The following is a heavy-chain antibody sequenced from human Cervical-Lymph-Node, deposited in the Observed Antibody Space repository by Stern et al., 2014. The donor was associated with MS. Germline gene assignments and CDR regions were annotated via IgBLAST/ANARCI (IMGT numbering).Heavy chain of an antibody. V-gene: IGHV1-18*01. J-gene: IGHJ6*02. CDR1: GDTFGTYG. CDR2: ISGYKGNT. D-gene: IGHD5-18*01. Sequence: QLVQSGTEVKKPGASVKVSCKASGDTFGTYGVNWVRQAPGQRLEWLGWISGYKGNTNYEQRLQGRVTLTTDTSTPTAYMELRSLRSDDTAVYYCAIMGTNGIDVWGQGTTVTVSS. CDR3: AIMGTNGIDV.